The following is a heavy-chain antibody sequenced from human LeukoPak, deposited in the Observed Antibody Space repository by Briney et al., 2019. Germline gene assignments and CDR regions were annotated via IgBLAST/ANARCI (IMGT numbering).Heavy chain of an antibody. D-gene: IGHD3-9*01. CDR1: GYTFTGYY. CDR2: IIPIFGTA. Sequence: SVKVSCKASGYTFTGYYMHWVRQAPGQGLEWMGGIIPIFGTANYAQKFQGRVTITADESTSTAYMELSSLRSEDTAVYYCARVPDYDIVGEYYYYYYMDVWGKGTTVTVSS. CDR3: ARVPDYDIVGEYYYYYYMDV. J-gene: IGHJ6*03. V-gene: IGHV1-69*13.